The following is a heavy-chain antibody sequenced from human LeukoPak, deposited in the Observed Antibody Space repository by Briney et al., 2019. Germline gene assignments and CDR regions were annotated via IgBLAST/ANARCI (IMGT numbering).Heavy chain of an antibody. CDR2: INPNSGGT. CDR1: GYTFTGYY. D-gene: IGHD4-23*01. CDR3: ARVSSGTLKTTVVTPGVAFFDY. J-gene: IGHJ4*02. V-gene: IGHV1-2*02. Sequence: GASVKVSCKASGYTFTGYYMHWVRQAPGQGLEWMGWINPNSGGTNYAQKFQGRVTMTRDTSISTAYMELSRLRSDDTAVYYCARVSSGTLKTTVVTPGVAFFDYWGQGTLVTVSS.